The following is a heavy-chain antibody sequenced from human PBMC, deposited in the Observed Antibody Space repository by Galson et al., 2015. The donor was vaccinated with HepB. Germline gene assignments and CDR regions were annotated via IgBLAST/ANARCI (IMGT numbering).Heavy chain of an antibody. CDR2: VNPNSGVT. J-gene: IGHJ4*02. CDR3: ARDLKVCGYSYGCFDI. V-gene: IGHV1-2*02. CDR1: GYTFTDYY. D-gene: IGHD5-18*01. Sequence: SVKVSCKASGYTFTDYYIHWVRQAPGQGLEWMGWVNPNSGVTNSSHKFQGRVTMTRDTSISTTYMELSRLRSDDTAVYYCARDLKVCGYSYGCFDIWGRGALVTVSS.